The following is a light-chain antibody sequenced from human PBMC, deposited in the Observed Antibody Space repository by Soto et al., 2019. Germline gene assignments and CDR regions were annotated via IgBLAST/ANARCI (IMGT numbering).Light chain of an antibody. CDR3: QQRYNGLT. CDR1: QSVDRD. CDR2: DAS. J-gene: IGKJ4*01. Sequence: EIVLTQSPATLSLSPGERATLSCRASQSVDRDLGWFQQKPGQAPRLLIFDASNRAPGVPSRFSGSGSGTDFTLSISSLEPDDFAVYDCQQRYNGLTFGGGTKVEIK. V-gene: IGKV3-11*01.